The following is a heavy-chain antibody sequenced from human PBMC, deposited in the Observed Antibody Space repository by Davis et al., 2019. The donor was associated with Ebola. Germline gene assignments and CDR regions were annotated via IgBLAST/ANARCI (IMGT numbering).Heavy chain of an antibody. V-gene: IGHV1-18*04. D-gene: IGHD3-10*01. CDR3: ARGALWFGELFTQNWFDP. J-gene: IGHJ5*02. CDR1: GYTFTSYG. CDR2: ISAYNGNT. Sequence: AASVKVSCKASGYTFTSYGISWVRQAPGQGLEWMGWISAYNGNTNYAQKLQGRVTMTTDTSTSTAYMELRSLRSDDTAVYYCARGALWFGELFTQNWFDPWGQGTLVTVSS.